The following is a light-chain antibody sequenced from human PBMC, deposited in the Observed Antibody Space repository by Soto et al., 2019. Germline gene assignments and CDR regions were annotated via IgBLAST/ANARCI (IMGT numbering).Light chain of an antibody. J-gene: IGKJ4*01. CDR2: DAS. Sequence: IVLKQSPATLSLTPGERATLSCRASQSVSSYLAWYQQKPGQAPRLLIYDASNRATGIPARFSGSGSGTDFTLTISSLEPEDFAVYYCQQRSNWPLTFGGGTKVDNK. V-gene: IGKV3-11*01. CDR3: QQRSNWPLT. CDR1: QSVSSY.